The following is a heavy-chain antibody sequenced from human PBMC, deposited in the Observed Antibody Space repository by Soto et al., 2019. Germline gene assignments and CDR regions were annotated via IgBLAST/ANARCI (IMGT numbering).Heavy chain of an antibody. Sequence: GGSLRFSCATSGFTLSSFTMNWVRQAPGKGLEWLAQITTASTAFYPHSMKGRFIASRDDANNLVFLQMDNLRAEDSAIYYCVRDIPHRRAFDFWGQGTVVTVSS. V-gene: IGHV3-48*03. J-gene: IGHJ3*01. CDR3: VRDIPHRRAFDF. CDR1: GFTLSSFT. CDR2: ITTASTA.